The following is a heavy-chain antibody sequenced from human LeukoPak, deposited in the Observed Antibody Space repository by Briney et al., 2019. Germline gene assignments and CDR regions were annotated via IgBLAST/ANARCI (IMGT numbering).Heavy chain of an antibody. CDR1: GFTFSNAW. J-gene: IGHJ6*04. V-gene: IGHV3-15*01. CDR2: IKSKTDGGTT. CDR3: TTEYNYYYDGMDV. Sequence: TGGSLRLSCAASGFTFSNAWMSWVRQAPGKGLEWVGRIKSKTDGGTTDYAAPVKGRFTISRDDSKNTLYLQMNSLKTEDTAAYYCTTEYNYYYDGMDVWGKGTTVTVSS. D-gene: IGHD1-14*01.